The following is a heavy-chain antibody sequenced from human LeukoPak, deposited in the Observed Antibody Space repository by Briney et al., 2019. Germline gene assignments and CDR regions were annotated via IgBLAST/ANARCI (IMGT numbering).Heavy chain of an antibody. CDR1: GFTFIGYW. V-gene: IGHV3-74*01. J-gene: IGHJ4*02. CDR2: INSDGSST. D-gene: IGHD6-13*01. Sequence: GGSLRLSCAASGFTFIGYWMRWVRPAPGKGLVWVSRINSDGSSTDYADSVKGRFTISRDNAKNTLYLQMNSLRAEDTAVYYCARVLAVAGSSILRSRGQGTLVTVSS. CDR3: ARVLAVAGSSILRS.